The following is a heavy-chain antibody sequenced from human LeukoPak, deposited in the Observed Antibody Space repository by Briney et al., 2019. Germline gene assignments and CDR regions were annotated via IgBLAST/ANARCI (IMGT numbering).Heavy chain of an antibody. Sequence: SETLSLTCAVSGGSISTSDWWTWVRQPPGKGLEWIGEIYHSGSTYYNPSLKSRVTISVDTSKNQFSLKLSSVTAADTAVYYCARVGAAAGTVSYWGQGTLVTVSS. D-gene: IGHD6-13*01. CDR2: IYHSGST. CDR1: GGSISTSDW. J-gene: IGHJ4*02. V-gene: IGHV4-4*02. CDR3: ARVGAAAGTVSY.